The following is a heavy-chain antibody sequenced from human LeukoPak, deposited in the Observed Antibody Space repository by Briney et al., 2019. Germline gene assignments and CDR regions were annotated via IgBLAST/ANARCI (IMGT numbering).Heavy chain of an antibody. CDR3: ATRFLEVDDP. CDR2: ISSGGSTI. V-gene: IGHV3-48*03. D-gene: IGHD3-3*01. Sequence: GGSLRLSCAASGFTFSSYEMNWVRQAPGKGLEWLSYISSGGSTIHYADSVKGRFTISRDDARNSLYLQMNSLGADDTGIYYCATRFLEVDDPWGQGTLVTVSS. CDR1: GFTFSSYE. J-gene: IGHJ5*02.